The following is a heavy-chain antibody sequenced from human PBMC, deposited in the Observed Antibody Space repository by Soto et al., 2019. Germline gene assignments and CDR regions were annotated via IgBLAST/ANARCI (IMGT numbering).Heavy chain of an antibody. D-gene: IGHD6-19*01. CDR3: ARGSSGWYGLGYYFDY. CDR1: GGSISSGGYY. Sequence: QVQLQESGPGLVKPSQTLSLTCTVSGGSISSGGYYWSWIRQHPGKGLEWIGYIYYSGSTYYNPSLKSRVTISVDTSKNQFSLKLSSVTAADTAVYYCARGSSGWYGLGYYFDYWGQGTLVTVSS. V-gene: IGHV4-31*03. J-gene: IGHJ4*02. CDR2: IYYSGST.